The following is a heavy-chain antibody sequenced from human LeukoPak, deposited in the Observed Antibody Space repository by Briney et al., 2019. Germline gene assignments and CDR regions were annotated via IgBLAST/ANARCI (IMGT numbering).Heavy chain of an antibody. V-gene: IGHV4-38-2*01. D-gene: IGHD3-3*01. Sequence: SETLSLTCAVSGYSISSGYYWGWIRQPPGKGLEWIGSIYHSGSTYYNPSLKSRVTISVDTSKNQFSLKLSSVTAADTAVYYCARLEEDFWSGKPXXXXDXXGQGXXXTV. CDR3: ARLEEDFWSGKPXXXXDX. CDR2: IYHSGST. CDR1: GYSISSGYY. J-gene: IGHJ4*02.